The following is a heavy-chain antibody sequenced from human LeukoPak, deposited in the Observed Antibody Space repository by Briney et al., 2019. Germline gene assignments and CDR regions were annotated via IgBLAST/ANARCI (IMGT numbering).Heavy chain of an antibody. Sequence: SETLSLTCAVYGGSFSGYYWSWIRQPPGKGLEWIGEINHSGSTNYNPSLKSRVTISVDTSKNQFSLKVSSVTAADTAVYYCARHVSVAVTNFFDYWGQGTLVTVSS. CDR3: ARHVSVAVTNFFDY. J-gene: IGHJ4*02. V-gene: IGHV4-34*01. CDR2: INHSGST. D-gene: IGHD6-19*01. CDR1: GGSFSGYY.